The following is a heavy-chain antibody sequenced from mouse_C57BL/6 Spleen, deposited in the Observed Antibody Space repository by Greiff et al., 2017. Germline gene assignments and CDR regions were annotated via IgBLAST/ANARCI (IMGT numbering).Heavy chain of an antibody. CDR3: ARGDYYGSSYSFDY. CDR1: GYAFSSSW. CDR2: IYPGDGDT. V-gene: IGHV1-82*01. Sequence: VMLVESGPELVKPGASVKISCKASGYAFSSSWMNWVKQRPGKGLEWIGRIYPGDGDTNYNGKFKGKATLTADKSSSTAYMQLSSLTSEDSAVYFCARGDYYGSSYSFDYWGQGTTLTVSS. D-gene: IGHD1-1*01. J-gene: IGHJ2*01.